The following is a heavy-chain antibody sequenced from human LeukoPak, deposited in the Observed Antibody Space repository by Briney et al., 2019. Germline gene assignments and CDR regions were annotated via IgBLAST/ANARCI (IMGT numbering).Heavy chain of an antibody. J-gene: IGHJ5*02. V-gene: IGHV3-23*01. CDR2: ISGSGGST. CDR3: AKDHLRITIFGVASSARFDP. D-gene: IGHD3-3*01. Sequence: GGSLRLSCAASGFTFSSYWMHWVRQAPGKGLEWVSAISGSGGSTYYADSVKGRFTISRDNSKNTLYLQMNSLRAEDTAVYYCAKDHLRITIFGVASSARFDPWGQGTLVTVSS. CDR1: GFTFSSYW.